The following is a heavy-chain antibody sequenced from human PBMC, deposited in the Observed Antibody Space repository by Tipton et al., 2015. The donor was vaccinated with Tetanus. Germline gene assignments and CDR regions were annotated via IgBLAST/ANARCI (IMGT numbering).Heavy chain of an antibody. Sequence: TLSLTCTVSGGSISDKKYYWGWIRQPPGEGLEWIGEINPSGGASYSPSLRSRVTISVDTSKDQFSLKLTSVTAADTAVYYCARPVKQWLVPVDSWGQGTLVTVSS. CDR2: INPSGGA. CDR3: ARPVKQWLVPVDS. D-gene: IGHD6-19*01. J-gene: IGHJ4*02. CDR1: GGSISDKKYY. V-gene: IGHV4-39*07.